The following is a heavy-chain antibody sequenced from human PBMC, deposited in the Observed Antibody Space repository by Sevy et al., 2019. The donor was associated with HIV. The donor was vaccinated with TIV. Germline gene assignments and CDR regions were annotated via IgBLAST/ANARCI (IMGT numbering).Heavy chain of an antibody. CDR2: ISHSGAT. V-gene: IGHV4-34*01. Sequence: SETLSLTCAVRGGSIGGYYWSWIRQAPGKGPEWIREISHSGATNYSPSLASRVTISVDTSNNQLSLRLTSLTAADSGKYFCARGREVATLLGFFDTWGPGTLVTVSS. CDR3: ARGREVATLLGFFDT. D-gene: IGHD3-16*01. J-gene: IGHJ4*02. CDR1: GGSIGGYY.